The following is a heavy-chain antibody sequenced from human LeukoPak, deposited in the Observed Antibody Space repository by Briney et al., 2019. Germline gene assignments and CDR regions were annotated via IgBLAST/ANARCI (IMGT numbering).Heavy chain of an antibody. CDR3: ARVRISHYDFWSGYRPGSKYPYYYYYYMDV. CDR1: GYSISSGYY. J-gene: IGHJ6*03. V-gene: IGHV4-38-2*02. D-gene: IGHD3-3*01. CDR2: INHSGST. Sequence: PSETLSLTCTVSGYSISSGYYWGWIRQPPGKGLEWIGEINHSGSTNYNPSLKSRVTISVDTSKNQFSLKLSSVTAADTAVYYCARVRISHYDFWSGYRPGSKYPYYYYYYMDVWGKGTTVTVSS.